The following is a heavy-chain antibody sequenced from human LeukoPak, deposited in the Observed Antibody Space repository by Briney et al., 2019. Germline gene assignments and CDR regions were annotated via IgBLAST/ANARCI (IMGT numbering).Heavy chain of an antibody. V-gene: IGHV1-69*04. CDR3: ARIKTGIAVAGTSYYFDY. CDR2: IIPILGIA. D-gene: IGHD6-19*01. CDR1: GGTFSSYA. J-gene: IGHJ4*02. Sequence: ASVKVSCKASGGTFSSYAISWVRQAPGQGLEWMGRIIPILGIANYAQKFQGRVTITADKSTSTAYMELSSLRSEDTAVYYCARIKTGIAVAGTSYYFDYWGQGTLVTVSS.